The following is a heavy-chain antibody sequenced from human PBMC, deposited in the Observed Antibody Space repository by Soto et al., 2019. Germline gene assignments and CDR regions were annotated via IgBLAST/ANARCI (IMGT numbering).Heavy chain of an antibody. CDR2: IYYSGST. CDR1: GGSISSYY. J-gene: IGHJ4*02. CDR3: AGEKEGWGGYFDY. Sequence: SETLSLTCTVSGGSISSYYWSWIRQPPGKGLEWIGHIYYSGSTNYTPSLKSRVTISVDTSKNQFSRKLSSVTAADTAVYYCAGEKEGWGGYFDYWGQGTLVTVSS. V-gene: IGHV4-59*01. D-gene: IGHD2-21*01.